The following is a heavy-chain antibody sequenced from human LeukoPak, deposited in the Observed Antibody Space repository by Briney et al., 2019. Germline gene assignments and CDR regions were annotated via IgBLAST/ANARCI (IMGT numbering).Heavy chain of an antibody. J-gene: IGHJ4*02. V-gene: IGHV3-30*02. CDR3: ARAKSGYDSWYFDY. CDR1: GFTFSSYG. Sequence: GGSLRLSCAASGFTFSSYGMHWVRQAPGKGLEWVAFIRYDGSNKYYADSVKGRFTISRDNSKNTLYLQMDSLRADDTAVYYCARAKSGYDSWYFDYWGQGTLVTVSS. CDR2: IRYDGSNK. D-gene: IGHD5-12*01.